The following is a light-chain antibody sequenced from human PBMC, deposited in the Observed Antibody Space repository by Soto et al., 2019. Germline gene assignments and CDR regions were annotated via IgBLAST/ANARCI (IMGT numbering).Light chain of an antibody. J-gene: IGKJ1*01. CDR1: QSVSSK. V-gene: IGKV3-15*01. CDR2: GAS. CDR3: QQYNNWPGT. Sequence: ETVLTQSPGTLSVSPGERATLSCRASQSVSSKLAWYQQKPGQAPRLLFYGASTGATGIPARFSGSGSETEFNLSISSLQSEDFAVYYCQQYNNWPGTFGQGTKVEIK.